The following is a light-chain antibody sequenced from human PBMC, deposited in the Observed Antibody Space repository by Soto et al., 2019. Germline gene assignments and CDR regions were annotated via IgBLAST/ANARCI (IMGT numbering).Light chain of an antibody. V-gene: IGKV2-28*01. J-gene: IGKJ1*01. Sequence: DIVMTQSPLSLPVTPGEPASISCRSSQSLLHSNGYNYLDWYLQKPAQSPQLLTYLGSNRASVVPDRFSGSGSGTDFTRKISRVEAEDVGVYYCMQSLQTPRTFGQGTKVEIK. CDR3: MQSLQTPRT. CDR1: QSLLHSNGYNY. CDR2: LGS.